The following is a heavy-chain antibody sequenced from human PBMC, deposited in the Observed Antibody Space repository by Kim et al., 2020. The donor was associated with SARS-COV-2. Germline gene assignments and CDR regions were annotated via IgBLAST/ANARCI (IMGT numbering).Heavy chain of an antibody. Sequence: GGSLRLSCAASGSTFSTYDMYWVRQAPGKGLECVSGIRGSDGSTYYADSVKGRFTISRDNSKNTLYLQMNSLRAEDTAVYYCAKGYYCTSTTCYAYWGQGTLVTVSS. D-gene: IGHD2-2*01. CDR3: AKGYYCTSTTCYAY. CDR2: IRGSDGST. V-gene: IGHV3-23*01. J-gene: IGHJ4*02. CDR1: GSTFSTYD.